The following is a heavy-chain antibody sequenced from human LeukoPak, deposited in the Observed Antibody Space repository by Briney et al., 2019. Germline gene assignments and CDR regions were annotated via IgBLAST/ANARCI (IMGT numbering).Heavy chain of an antibody. CDR3: ARKYCSSTSCLFDY. D-gene: IGHD2-2*01. J-gene: IGHJ4*02. V-gene: IGHV3-48*03. CDR2: IRTSGSPI. CDR1: GFTFSSYE. Sequence: GGSLRLSCAASGFTFSSYEMNWVRQAPGKGLEWVSYIRTSGSPIYYADSVKGRFTISRDNAKNSLYLQMNSLSAEDTAVYYCARKYCSSTSCLFDYWGQGTLVTVSS.